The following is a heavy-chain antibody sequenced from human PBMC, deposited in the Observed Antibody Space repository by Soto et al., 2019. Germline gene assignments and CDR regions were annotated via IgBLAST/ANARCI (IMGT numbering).Heavy chain of an antibody. CDR2: ISSNGGST. V-gene: IGHV3-64*01. Sequence: EVQLVEAGGGLVQPGGSLRLSCAASGFTFSSYAMHWVRQAPGKGLEYGSAISSNGGSTYYENSVKGRFTISRDNSKNTLYLQMGSLRAEDMAVYYCARDTKSGSYSLDYWGQGTLVTVSS. CDR1: GFTFSSYA. J-gene: IGHJ4*02. CDR3: ARDTKSGSYSLDY. D-gene: IGHD1-26*01.